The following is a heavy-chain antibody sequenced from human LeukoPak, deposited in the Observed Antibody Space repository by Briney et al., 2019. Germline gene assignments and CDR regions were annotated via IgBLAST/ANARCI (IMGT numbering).Heavy chain of an antibody. V-gene: IGHV3-48*01. CDR3: ARGKGYSSSWYLIDY. J-gene: IGHJ4*02. Sequence: PGGSLRLSCAASGFTFSSYSMNWVRQAPGKGLEWVSYISSSSSTKYYADSVKGRFTISRDNAKNSLYLQMNSLRAEDTAVYYCARGKGYSSSWYLIDYWGQGTLVTVSS. CDR1: GFTFSSYS. D-gene: IGHD6-13*01. CDR2: ISSSSSTK.